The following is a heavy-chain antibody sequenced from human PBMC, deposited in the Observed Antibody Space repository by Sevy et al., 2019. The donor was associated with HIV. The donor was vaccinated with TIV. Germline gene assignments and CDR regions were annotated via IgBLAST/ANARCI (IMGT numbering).Heavy chain of an antibody. V-gene: IGHV3-48*02. J-gene: IGHJ3*02. CDR2: ISRDSGTV. CDR1: GFTFSRYS. Sequence: QLGGSLRLSCVGSGFTFSRYSMNWVRQAPGKGLEWVSYISRDSGTVYQPNAMKGRFTISRDNAKNSVYLHVNSLRDEDTAMYYCATDDGSNTGAFHIWGQGTMVTVSS. CDR3: ATDDGSNTGAFHI. D-gene: IGHD3-3*01.